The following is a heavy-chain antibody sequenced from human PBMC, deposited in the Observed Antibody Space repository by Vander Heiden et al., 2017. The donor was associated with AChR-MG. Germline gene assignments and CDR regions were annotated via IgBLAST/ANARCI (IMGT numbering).Heavy chain of an antibody. Sequence: QVQLVEYGGGVVQPGRSLRLSCAASGFTFSTYTIYWVRPAPGKGLEWVALISKYGSNKFYADSVKGRFTISRDNSKNTLYLQLNSLRAEDTAVYYCARDSVYCSSSSCAFDSWGQGTLVTVSS. J-gene: IGHJ4*02. CDR1: GFTFSTYT. CDR2: ISKYGSNK. CDR3: ARDSVYCSSSSCAFDS. V-gene: IGHV3-30-3*01. D-gene: IGHD2-2*01.